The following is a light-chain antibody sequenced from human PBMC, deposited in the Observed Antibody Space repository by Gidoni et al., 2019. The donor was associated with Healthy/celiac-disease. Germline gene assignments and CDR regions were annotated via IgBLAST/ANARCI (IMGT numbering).Light chain of an antibody. CDR2: SNN. Sequence: QSVLTQPPSASGTPGQRVTIHCSGSSSNIGSNTVHWYQQPPGTAPKLIIYSNNQRPSGVPDLFSGSKSGTSASLAISGLQSEDEADYYCAAWDDSLNGPLFGGGTKLTVL. CDR3: AAWDDSLNGPL. J-gene: IGLJ3*02. CDR1: SSNIGSNT. V-gene: IGLV1-44*01.